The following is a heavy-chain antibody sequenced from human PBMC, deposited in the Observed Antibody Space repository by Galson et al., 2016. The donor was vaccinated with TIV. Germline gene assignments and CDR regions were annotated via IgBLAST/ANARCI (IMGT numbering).Heavy chain of an antibody. Sequence: SLRLSCAHSGFTFSTTWMSWVRQAPGKGLEWVGRVKSKTDGETTDYAAPVKGRFTISRNDSKNMLYLQMNSLKTEDTALYYCAREMDGDYNPYYDSWGQGTLVTVSS. CDR1: GFTFSTTW. V-gene: IGHV3-15*01. D-gene: IGHD4-17*01. CDR2: VKSKTDGETT. J-gene: IGHJ4*02. CDR3: AREMDGDYNPYYDS.